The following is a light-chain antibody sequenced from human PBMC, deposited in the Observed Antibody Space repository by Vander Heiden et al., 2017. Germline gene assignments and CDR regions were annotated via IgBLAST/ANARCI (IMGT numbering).Light chain of an antibody. J-gene: IGKJ1*01. CDR3: QQYGSSPR. CDR1: QSVSSSY. V-gene: IGKV3-20*01. CDR2: GAS. Sequence: EIVFTQSPGTLSSSPGERATLSCRASQSVSSSYLAWYQQKPGQAPRLLIYGASSRATGIPDRFSGSGSGTDFTLTISRLEPEDFAVYYCQQYGSSPRFGQGTKVEIK.